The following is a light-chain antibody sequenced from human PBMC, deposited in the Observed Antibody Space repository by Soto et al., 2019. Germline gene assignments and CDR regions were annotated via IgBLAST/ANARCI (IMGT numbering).Light chain of an antibody. CDR1: QRVGSN. J-gene: IGKJ5*01. CDR3: QQYTSWPIT. V-gene: IGKV3-15*01. CDR2: GIS. Sequence: ELVLTQSPVTLSVSPGERVTLSCRASQRVGSNYLAWYQQKPGQTPRLLIYGISARATGIPDRFSGSGSGTEFKHTISSQQSEDFAVYYCQQYTSWPITFGQGTRLEIK.